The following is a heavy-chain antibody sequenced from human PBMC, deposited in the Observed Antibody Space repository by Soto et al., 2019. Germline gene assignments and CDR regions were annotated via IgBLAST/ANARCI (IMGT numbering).Heavy chain of an antibody. J-gene: IGHJ3*01. CDR3: VRDGPLRSVSNFDV. Sequence: QVRLVQSEAEVKEPGASXXXSCRASGYSXAXXXXHWVRQAPGXXXXCMAWIYPDNGSPRIAYHFQDRITVSRDKSLDTAYLELRILRSDDTATDYCVRDGPLRSVSNFDVWGQGTVVTVAS. V-gene: IGHV1-2*07. CDR1: GYSXAXXX. CDR2: IYPDNGSP.